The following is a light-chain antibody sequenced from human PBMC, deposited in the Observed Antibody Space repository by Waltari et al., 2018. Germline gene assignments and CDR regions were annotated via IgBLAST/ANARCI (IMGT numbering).Light chain of an antibody. Sequence: DIQMTQSPSTLSASVGDRVTITCRASQNIDSWLTWYRQKPGKAPNLLIYEASNLESGVPSRFSGSGSGTEFTLTISSLQPDDFATYYCQHYKNYPRTFGQGTEVEIK. CDR1: QNIDSW. CDR2: EAS. V-gene: IGKV1-5*03. CDR3: QHYKNYPRT. J-gene: IGKJ1*01.